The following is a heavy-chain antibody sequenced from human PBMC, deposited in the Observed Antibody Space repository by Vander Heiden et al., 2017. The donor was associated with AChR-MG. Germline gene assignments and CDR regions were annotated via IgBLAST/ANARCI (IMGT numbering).Heavy chain of an antibody. J-gene: IGHJ4*02. CDR1: DGSINSGGYY. CDR2: IYYSGRT. D-gene: IGHD3-22*01. CDR3: ARGNSSGTFHIDY. V-gene: IGHV4-31*03. Sequence: QVQLQESGPGLVKPSQTLSLTCTVSDGSINSGGYYWSWIRQHPGKGLEWIGYIYYSGRTHCNPSLKSRVTMSVDTSENQISLRLSSVTAADTAMYFCARGNSSGTFHIDYWGPGTLVTVSS.